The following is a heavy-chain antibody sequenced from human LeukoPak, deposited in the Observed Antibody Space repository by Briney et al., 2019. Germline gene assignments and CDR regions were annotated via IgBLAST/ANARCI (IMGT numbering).Heavy chain of an antibody. CDR1: GGSISSYY. V-gene: IGHV4-59*01. CDR2: ICYSGST. J-gene: IGHJ5*02. D-gene: IGHD3-3*01. CDR3: AREGYDFWSGHINNWFDP. Sequence: PSETLSLTCTVSGGSISSYYWSWIRQPPGKGLEWIGYICYSGSTNYNPSLKSRVTISVDTSKNQFSLKLSSVTAADTAVYYCAREGYDFWSGHINNWFDPWGQGTLVTVSS.